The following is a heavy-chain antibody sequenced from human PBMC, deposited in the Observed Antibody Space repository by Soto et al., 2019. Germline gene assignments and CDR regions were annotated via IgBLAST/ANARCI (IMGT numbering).Heavy chain of an antibody. D-gene: IGHD5-18*01. V-gene: IGHV4-39*07. J-gene: IGHJ5*02. CDR3: AREEYSYGPFGEALWTNPIDP. Sequence: SETLSLTCTVSGGSISSSSYYWGWIRQPPGKGLEWIGSIYYSGSTNYNPSLKSRVTISVDTSKNQFSLKLSSVTAADTAVYYCAREEYSYGPFGEALWTNPIDPWGQGTLVTVSS. CDR2: IYYSGST. CDR1: GGSISSSSYY.